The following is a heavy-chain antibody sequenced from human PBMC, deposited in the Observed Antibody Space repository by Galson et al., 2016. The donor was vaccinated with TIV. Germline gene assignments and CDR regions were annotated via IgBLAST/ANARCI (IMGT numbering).Heavy chain of an antibody. CDR1: GFTFSSYW. Sequence: SLRLSCAASGFTFSSYWMSWVRQAPGKGLEWVANMNQDGSEKYYVGSVEGRFTISRDNAKKSLYLQMNSLRAEDTAIYYCASGWGLGIVATLFDKWGQGTLVTVSS. J-gene: IGHJ4*02. CDR2: MNQDGSEK. V-gene: IGHV3-7*03. D-gene: IGHD2-21*01. CDR3: ASGWGLGIVATLFDK.